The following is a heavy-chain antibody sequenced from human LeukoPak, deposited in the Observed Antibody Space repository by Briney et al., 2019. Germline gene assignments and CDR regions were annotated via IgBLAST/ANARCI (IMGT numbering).Heavy chain of an antibody. CDR1: GYTFTSYG. CDR3: ARRTINNWNYGEDFDY. V-gene: IGHV1-18*01. J-gene: IGHJ4*02. Sequence: ASVKVSCKTSGYTFTSYGISWVRQAPGQELEWMGWISAYNGNTNYAQKLQGRVTMTTDTPTSTAYMELRSLRSDDTAVYYCARRTINNWNYGEDFDYWGQGTLVTVSS. CDR2: ISAYNGNT. D-gene: IGHD1-7*01.